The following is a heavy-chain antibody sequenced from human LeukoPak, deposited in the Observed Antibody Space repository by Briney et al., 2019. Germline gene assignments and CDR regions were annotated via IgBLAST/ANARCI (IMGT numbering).Heavy chain of an antibody. CDR2: ISRSGST. J-gene: IGHJ6*03. V-gene: IGHV4-34*01. CDR1: GGSFSDYY. Sequence: SETLSLTCAIYGGSFSDYYWTWIRQSPGKGLEWIGEISRSGSTNYNPSLKSRVTISVDTSKKQFSLKLRSVTAADTTVYYCARGVRGTTTWNSFYDYYYMDVWGKGTTVTVSS. CDR3: ARGVRGTTTWNSFYDYYYMDV. D-gene: IGHD1-7*01.